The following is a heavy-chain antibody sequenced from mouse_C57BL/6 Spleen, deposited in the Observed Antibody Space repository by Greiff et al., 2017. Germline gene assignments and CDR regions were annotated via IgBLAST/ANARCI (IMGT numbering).Heavy chain of an antibody. CDR3: AKEGLRQRDAMDY. CDR1: GFTFSSYA. V-gene: IGHV5-4*03. CDR2: ISDGGSYT. J-gene: IGHJ4*01. D-gene: IGHD2-4*01. Sequence: EVKLVESGGGLVKPGGSLKLSCAASGFTFSSYAMSWVRQTPEKRLEWVATISDGGSYTYYPDNVTGRFTISRDNAKNKLYLQMNHLKSEDTAIYYCAKEGLRQRDAMDYWGQGTSVTVSS.